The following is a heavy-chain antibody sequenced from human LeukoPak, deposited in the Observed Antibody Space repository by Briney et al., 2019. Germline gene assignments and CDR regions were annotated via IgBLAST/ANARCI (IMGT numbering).Heavy chain of an antibody. CDR1: GFTFSSYW. Sequence: GGSLRLSCAASGFTFSSYWMSWVRQAPGKGLEWVANIKHDGSEQYYVDSVKGRFTIYRDNAKNSLYLNMNSPKAAATAVYYCDREISSSWSDYFDYWGQGTLVTVSS. J-gene: IGHJ4*02. CDR3: DREISSSWSDYFDY. V-gene: IGHV3-7*01. D-gene: IGHD6-13*01. CDR2: IKHDGSEQ.